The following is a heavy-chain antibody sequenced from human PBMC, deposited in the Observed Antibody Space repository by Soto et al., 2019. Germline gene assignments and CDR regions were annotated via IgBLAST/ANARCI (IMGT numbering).Heavy chain of an antibody. V-gene: IGHV3-7*05. J-gene: IGHJ4*02. CDR1: GFIFRTHW. Sequence: EVQLVESGGGLVQPGGSLRLSCAASGFIFRTHWMSWVRQAPGKGLEWVANIKQGGSEKYYVDSVKGRFTISRDNAKNSLYLQMNSLRAEDTAVYYCARDKAVGATPLDYWGQGTLVTVSS. CDR3: ARDKAVGATPLDY. CDR2: IKQGGSEK. D-gene: IGHD1-26*01.